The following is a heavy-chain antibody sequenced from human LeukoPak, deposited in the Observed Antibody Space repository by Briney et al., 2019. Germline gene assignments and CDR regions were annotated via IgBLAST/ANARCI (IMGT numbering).Heavy chain of an antibody. J-gene: IGHJ4*02. V-gene: IGHV3-21*01. CDR3: ARLGFGELFVGRD. CDR2: ISSSSSYI. D-gene: IGHD3-10*01. CDR1: GFTFSSYS. Sequence: GRSLRLSCAASGFTFSSYSMNWVRQAPGKGLEWVSSISSSSSYIYYADSVKGRFTISRDNAKNSLYLQMNSLRAEDTAVYYCARLGFGELFVGRDWGQGTLVTVSS.